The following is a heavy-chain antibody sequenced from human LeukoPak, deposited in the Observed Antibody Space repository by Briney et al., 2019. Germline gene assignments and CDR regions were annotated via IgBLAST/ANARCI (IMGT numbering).Heavy chain of an antibody. CDR3: AGEPHFDY. CDR2: IYYSGST. CDR1: GGSISSYY. J-gene: IGHJ4*02. Sequence: SETLSLTCTVSGGSISSYYWSWIRQPPGKGLEWIGYIYYSGSTNYNPSLKSRVTISVDTSKNQFSLKLSSVTAADTAVYYCAGEPHFDYWGQGTLVTVSS. V-gene: IGHV4-59*01.